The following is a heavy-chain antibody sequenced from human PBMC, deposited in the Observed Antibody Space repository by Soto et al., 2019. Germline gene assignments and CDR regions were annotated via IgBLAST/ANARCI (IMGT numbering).Heavy chain of an antibody. D-gene: IGHD4-17*01. CDR2: IYYSGST. J-gene: IGHJ4*02. Sequence: QVQLQESGPGLVKPSQTLSLTCTVSGGSISSGGYYWSWIRQHPGKGLEWIGYIYYSGSTYYNPSLKSRVTISVDTSKNQFSLKLSSVTAADTAVYYCARGTHSHGDYESFDYWGQGTLVTVSS. V-gene: IGHV4-31*03. CDR3: ARGTHSHGDYESFDY. CDR1: GGSISSGGYY.